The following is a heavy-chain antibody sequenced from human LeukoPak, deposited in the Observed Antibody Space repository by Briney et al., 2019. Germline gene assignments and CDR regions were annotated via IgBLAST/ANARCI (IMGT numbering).Heavy chain of an antibody. D-gene: IGHD3-22*01. CDR3: AKDNYGSSGYHTSFDY. CDR2: ISWNSGSI. Sequence: GRSLRLSCAASGFTFDDYAMHWVRQAPGKGLEWVSGISWNSGSIVYADSVKGRFTISRDNAKNSLYLQMNSLRAEDTALYYCAKDNYGSSGYHTSFDYWGQGTLVTVSS. J-gene: IGHJ4*02. V-gene: IGHV3-9*01. CDR1: GFTFDDYA.